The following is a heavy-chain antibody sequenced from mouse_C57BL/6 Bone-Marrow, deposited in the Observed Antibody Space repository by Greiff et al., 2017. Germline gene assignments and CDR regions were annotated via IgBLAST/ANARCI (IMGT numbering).Heavy chain of an antibody. CDR2: ISSGSSTI. V-gene: IGHV5-17*01. D-gene: IGHD1-1*01. Sequence: EVKLMESGGGLVKPGGSLKLSCAASGFTFSDYGMHWVRQAPEKGLEWVAYISSGSSTIYYADTVKGRFTISRDNAKNTLFLQMTSLRSEDTAMYYCARAIYYGSPWFAYWGQGTLVTVSA. CDR3: ARAIYYGSPWFAY. J-gene: IGHJ3*01. CDR1: GFTFSDYG.